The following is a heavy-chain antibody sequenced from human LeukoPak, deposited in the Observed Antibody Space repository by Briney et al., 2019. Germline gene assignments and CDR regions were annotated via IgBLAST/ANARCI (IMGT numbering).Heavy chain of an antibody. Sequence: GGSLRLSCAASGFTFDDYAMHWVRQVPGKGLEWVSLINWNGGTTFYADSVKGRFTISRDNSKNSLYLQMNSLRAEDTALYYCAKDGYYGSGSYSIRDYYMDVWGKGTTVTVSS. D-gene: IGHD3-10*01. CDR1: GFTFDDYA. CDR3: AKDGYYGSGSYSIRDYYMDV. J-gene: IGHJ6*03. CDR2: INWNGGTT. V-gene: IGHV3-43D*03.